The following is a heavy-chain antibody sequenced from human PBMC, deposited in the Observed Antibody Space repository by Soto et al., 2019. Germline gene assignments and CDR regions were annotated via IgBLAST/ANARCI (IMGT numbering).Heavy chain of an antibody. CDR2: ISYDGSTK. J-gene: IGHJ4*02. CDR3: TKLAYDGSGSTNPHFDS. Sequence: VGSLRLSCAASGFPFGSYGMHWVRQAPGKGLEWVAIISYDGSTKHYVDSVKGRFTISRDNSKNTLFLQMSSLRFEDTAVYYCTKLAYDGSGSTNPHFDSWGQGTPVTVSS. V-gene: IGHV3-30*18. CDR1: GFPFGSYG. D-gene: IGHD3-22*01.